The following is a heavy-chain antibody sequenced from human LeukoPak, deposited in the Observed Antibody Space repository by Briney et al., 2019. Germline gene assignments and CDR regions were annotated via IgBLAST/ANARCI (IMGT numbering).Heavy chain of an antibody. CDR1: GFTFSSYG. D-gene: IGHD5-24*01. CDR2: ISSSSSTI. J-gene: IGHJ4*02. CDR3: ARALGWLPENY. Sequence: GGSLRPSCAASGFTFSSYGMTWVRQAPGKGLEWVSYISSSSSTIYYADSVKGRFTISRDNAKNSLDLQMNSLRAEDTAVYYCARALGWLPENYWGQGTLVTVSS. V-gene: IGHV3-48*04.